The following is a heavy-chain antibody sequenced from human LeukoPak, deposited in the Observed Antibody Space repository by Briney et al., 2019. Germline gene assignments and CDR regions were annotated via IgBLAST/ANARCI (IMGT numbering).Heavy chain of an antibody. CDR2: IYPSDSDT. Sequence: GASLQISSEGAGYSFTSYWIGWVRQLPGKGLEWMGIIYPSDSDTRYSPSFQGQVTISADKSISTAYLQWSSLKASDTAMYYCVRGGYGVFPTTWFDPWGQGTLVTVSS. V-gene: IGHV5-51*01. CDR3: VRGGYGVFPTTWFDP. D-gene: IGHD4-17*01. CDR1: GYSFTSYW. J-gene: IGHJ5*02.